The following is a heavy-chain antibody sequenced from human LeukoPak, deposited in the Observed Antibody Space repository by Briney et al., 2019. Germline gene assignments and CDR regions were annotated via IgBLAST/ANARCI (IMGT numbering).Heavy chain of an antibody. J-gene: IGHJ5*02. V-gene: IGHV4-39*07. CDR2: IYYSGST. Sequence: SETLSLTCTVSGGSISSSSYYWGWIRQPPGKGLEWIGSIYYSGSTYYNPSLKSRVTISVDTSKNQFSLKLSSVTAADTAVYYCAREELYCGGDCFAENGWFDPWGQGTLVTVSS. CDR1: GGSISSSSYY. D-gene: IGHD2-21*02. CDR3: AREELYCGGDCFAENGWFDP.